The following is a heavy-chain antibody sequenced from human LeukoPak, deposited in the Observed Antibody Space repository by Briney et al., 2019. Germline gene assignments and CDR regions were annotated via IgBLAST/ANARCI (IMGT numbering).Heavy chain of an antibody. CDR1: GFTFSSCG. CDR3: AKDLINYYYDSGY. Sequence: PGGSLRLSCAASGFTFSSCGFHWVRQAPGKGLEWVAFIRYDGSNKYYADSVKGRFTISRDNSKNTLYLQMNSLRAEDTAVYYCAKDLINYYYDSGYWGQGTLVTVSS. CDR2: IRYDGSNK. D-gene: IGHD3-22*01. J-gene: IGHJ4*02. V-gene: IGHV3-30*02.